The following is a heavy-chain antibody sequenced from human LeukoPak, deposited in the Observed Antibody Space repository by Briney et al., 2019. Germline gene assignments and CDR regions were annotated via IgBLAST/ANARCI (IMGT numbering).Heavy chain of an antibody. CDR3: AREGREFGPHKLAGFDY. V-gene: IGHV1-2*02. D-gene: IGHD3-10*01. CDR1: GYTXTGYY. J-gene: IGHJ4*02. CDR2: INPNSGAT. Sequence: ASVKVSCKTSGYTXTGYYMHWVRQAPGQGLEWMGWINPNSGATNYVQEFQGRVTMTRDTSITTAYMELSGLRSDDTAVYYCAREGREFGPHKLAGFDYWGQGTLVTVSS.